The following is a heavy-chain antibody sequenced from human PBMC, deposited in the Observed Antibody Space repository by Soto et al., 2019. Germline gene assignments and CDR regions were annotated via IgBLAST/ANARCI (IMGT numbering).Heavy chain of an antibody. D-gene: IGHD2-15*01. CDR2: IYWDDDK. J-gene: IGHJ4*02. Sequence: SGPTLVNPTQTLTLTCTFSGFSLSTSGVGVGWIRQPPGKALEWLALIYWDDDKRYNPSLKSRLTITKDTSKNQVVLTMTNMDPVDTATYYCAHFPDAYCSGGSCYSDYWGQGTLVTVSS. CDR3: AHFPDAYCSGGSCYSDY. CDR1: GFSLSTSGVG. V-gene: IGHV2-5*02.